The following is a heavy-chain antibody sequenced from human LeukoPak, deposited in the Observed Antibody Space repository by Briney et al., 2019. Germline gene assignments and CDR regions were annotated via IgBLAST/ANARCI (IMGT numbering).Heavy chain of an antibody. V-gene: IGHV3-7*04. CDR1: GFXFSSFW. CDR2: IKQDGSEI. CDR3: ARVAVTATGAFDI. J-gene: IGHJ3*02. Sequence: GGSLRLSRAVSGFXFSSFWMSWVRQAPGKGLEWVASIKQDGSEIQDVDSVKGRFTISRDNAKNSLYLQMNSLRVEDTAVYYCARVAVTATGAFDIWGQGTMVTVSS. D-gene: IGHD6-19*01.